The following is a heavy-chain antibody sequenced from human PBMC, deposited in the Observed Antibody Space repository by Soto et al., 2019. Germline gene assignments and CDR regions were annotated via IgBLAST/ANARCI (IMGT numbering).Heavy chain of an antibody. CDR1: GFTFSDYY. V-gene: IGHV3-11*06. CDR2: ISSSSSYT. Sequence: QVQLVESGGGLVKPGGSLRLSCAASGFTFSDYYMSWIRQAPGKGLEWVSYISSSSSYTNYADSVKGRFTISRDNAKNSLYLQMNSLRAEDTAVYYCARERDDWRDDYWGQGTLVTVSS. J-gene: IGHJ4*02. D-gene: IGHD3-9*01. CDR3: ARERDDWRDDY.